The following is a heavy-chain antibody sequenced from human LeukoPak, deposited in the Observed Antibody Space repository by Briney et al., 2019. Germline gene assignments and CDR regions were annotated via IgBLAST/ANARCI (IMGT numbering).Heavy chain of an antibody. Sequence: SETLSLTCAVYGGSFSGFYWSWIRQPPGKGLEWIGEINHSGSTNYNPSLKSRVTISVDTSKNQFSLKLSSVTAADTAVYYCARVDQGFCVYWGQGTLVTVSS. CDR2: INHSGST. J-gene: IGHJ4*02. D-gene: IGHD2-21*01. CDR1: GGSFSGFY. V-gene: IGHV4-34*01. CDR3: ARVDQGFCVY.